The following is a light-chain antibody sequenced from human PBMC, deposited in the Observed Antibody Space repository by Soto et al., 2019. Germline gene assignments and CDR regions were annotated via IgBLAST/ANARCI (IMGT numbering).Light chain of an antibody. CDR2: WAS. Sequence: DIVMTQAPDSLAASLGAIVTINCKSSRNLLYNDKNYVAWYQQRPGQAPKLLIYWASTRESEVPVPITGSGSVTDFRLTIRDLQAADAAVYYCQQFYTTPRTFGQGTRVEI. J-gene: IGKJ2*01. CDR3: QQFYTTPRT. CDR1: RNLLYNDKNY. V-gene: IGKV4-1*01.